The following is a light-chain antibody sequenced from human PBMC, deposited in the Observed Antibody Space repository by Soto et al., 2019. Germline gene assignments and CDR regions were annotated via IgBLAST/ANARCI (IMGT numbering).Light chain of an antibody. Sequence: HSVLTQPPSVSGAPGQRVTISCTGSSSNTGAGYAVHWYQQLPGTAPRVLIYGNSNRPSGVPDRFSGSKSGTSASLAITGLQAEDEADYYCQSYDSSLSLYVFGAGTKLTVL. CDR2: GNS. V-gene: IGLV1-40*01. J-gene: IGLJ1*01. CDR3: QSYDSSLSLYV. CDR1: SSNTGAGYA.